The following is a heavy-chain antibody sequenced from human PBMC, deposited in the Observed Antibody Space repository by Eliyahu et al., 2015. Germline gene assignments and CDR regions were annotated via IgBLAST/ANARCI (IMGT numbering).Heavy chain of an antibody. D-gene: IGHD2-15*01. CDR2: INCCGGGT. Sequence: QVQLVQSGAEVKKPGASVKVSCKASGYTFTGYWMHWVRQAPGQGLEWMGIINCCGGGTTYAQKIQGRVTMTRDTSTSTVYMELNSLRSEDTAVYYCARAEGCSGGSCQGYNWFDPWGQGTLVTVSS. J-gene: IGHJ5*02. CDR3: ARAEGCSGGSCQGYNWFDP. CDR1: GYTFTGYW. V-gene: IGHV1-46*01.